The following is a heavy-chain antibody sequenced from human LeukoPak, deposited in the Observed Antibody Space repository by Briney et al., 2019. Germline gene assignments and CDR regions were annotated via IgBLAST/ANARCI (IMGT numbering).Heavy chain of an antibody. Sequence: SETLSLTCAVSGYSISNGYYWGWIRQPPGEGLEWIGSIYHSGSSYYNPSLRSRGSFSVDTSKNHFSLKLTSVTAVDTAVYYCARAGSGSRDYFDYWGQGTLVTVSS. CDR2: IYHSGSS. CDR3: ARAGSGSRDYFDY. D-gene: IGHD2-15*01. V-gene: IGHV4-38-2*01. J-gene: IGHJ4*02. CDR1: GYSISNGYY.